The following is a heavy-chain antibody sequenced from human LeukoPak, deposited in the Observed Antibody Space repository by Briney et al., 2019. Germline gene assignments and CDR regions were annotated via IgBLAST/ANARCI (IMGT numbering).Heavy chain of an antibody. CDR3: VRETMYAFDM. CDR1: GFTFSGYS. D-gene: IGHD1-1*01. CDR2: ISSSSSVL. V-gene: IGHV3-48*02. Sequence: PGGSLRLSCAASGFTFSGYSMNWVRQAPGKGLEWVSYISSSSSVLHYADSVKGRFTISRGNAKKSLYLQMNSLRDEDTAVYYCVRETMYAFDMWGQGTIVTVSS. J-gene: IGHJ3*02.